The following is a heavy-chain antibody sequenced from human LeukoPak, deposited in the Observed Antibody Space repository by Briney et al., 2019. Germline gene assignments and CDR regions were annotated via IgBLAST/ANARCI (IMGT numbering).Heavy chain of an antibody. CDR1: GGSISSGGYS. J-gene: IGHJ4*02. V-gene: IGHV4-30-2*01. D-gene: IGHD3-10*01. CDR2: IYHSGST. CDR3: ARVGVVGSGHPFLDY. Sequence: PSQTLSLTCAVSGGSISSGGYSWSWIRQPPGKGLEWIGYIYHSGSTYYNPSLKSRVTISVDRSKNQFSLKLSSVTAADTAVYYCARVGVVGSGHPFLDYWGQGTLVTVSS.